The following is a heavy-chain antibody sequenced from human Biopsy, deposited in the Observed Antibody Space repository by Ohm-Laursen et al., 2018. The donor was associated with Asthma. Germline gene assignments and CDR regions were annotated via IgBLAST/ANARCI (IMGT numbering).Heavy chain of an antibody. Sequence: SLRLSCSASGFTLSSYSMHWVRQAPGRGPEYVAFIATDGTNRFYADSVEGRSTVSRDNPKRTLYLHMIAVRAEDTGVYYCVKDHSAGFHYFDAWGQGARVTVSS. CDR2: IATDGTNR. J-gene: IGHJ4*02. CDR3: VKDHSAGFHYFDA. CDR1: GFTLSSYS. D-gene: IGHD2/OR15-2a*01. V-gene: IGHV3-64D*08.